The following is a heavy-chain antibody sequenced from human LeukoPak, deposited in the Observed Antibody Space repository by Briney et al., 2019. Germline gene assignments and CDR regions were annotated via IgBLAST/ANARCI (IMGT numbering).Heavy chain of an antibody. J-gene: IGHJ5*02. V-gene: IGHV3-7*01. D-gene: IGHD3-10*01. Sequence: GGSLRLSCAASGFTFSSYWMSWVRRAPGKGLEWVANIKQDGSEKYYVDSVKGRFTISRDNAKNSLYLQMNSLRAEDTAVYYCARVGWYYGSGSYSLWFDPWGQGTLVTVSS. CDR3: ARVGWYYGSGSYSLWFDP. CDR2: IKQDGSEK. CDR1: GFTFSSYW.